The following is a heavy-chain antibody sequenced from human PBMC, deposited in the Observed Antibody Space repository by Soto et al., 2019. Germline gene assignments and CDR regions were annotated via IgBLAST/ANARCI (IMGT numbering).Heavy chain of an antibody. Sequence: LRLSCAASGFTFDDYAMHWVRQAPGKGLEWVSGISWNSGSIGYADSVKGRFTISRDNAKNSLYLQMNSLRAEDTALYYCAKDVAAAGNDGMDVWGQGTTVTVSS. CDR1: GFTFDDYA. J-gene: IGHJ6*02. D-gene: IGHD6-13*01. CDR2: ISWNSGSI. V-gene: IGHV3-9*01. CDR3: AKDVAAAGNDGMDV.